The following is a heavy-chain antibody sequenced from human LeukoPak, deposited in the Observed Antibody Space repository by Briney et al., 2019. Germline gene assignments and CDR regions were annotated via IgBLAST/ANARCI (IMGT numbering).Heavy chain of an antibody. CDR3: AREGSGYYSDY. J-gene: IGHJ4*02. Sequence: PGGSLRLSCAASGFTFSSYGMPWVRQAPGKGLEWVANIKQDGSEKYYVDSVKGRFTISRDNAKNSLYLQMNSLRAEDTAVYYCAREGSGYYSDYWGQGTLVTVSS. D-gene: IGHD3-22*01. CDR2: IKQDGSEK. V-gene: IGHV3-7*01. CDR1: GFTFSSYG.